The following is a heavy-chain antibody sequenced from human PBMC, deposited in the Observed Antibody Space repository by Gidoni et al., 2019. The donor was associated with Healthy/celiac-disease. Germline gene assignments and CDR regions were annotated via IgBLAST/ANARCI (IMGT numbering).Heavy chain of an antibody. D-gene: IGHD3-3*01. J-gene: IGHJ4*02. Sequence: QLQLQESGPVLVKPSEILSPSCTFSGCSISSSIYYWGWRRQPPGKGLEWIGSIYYSGSTYYNPSLKSRVTISVDTSKNQFSLKLSSVTAADTAVYYCARHPKITIFGVVIPSYFDYWGQGTLVTVSS. CDR2: IYYSGST. CDR3: ARHPKITIFGVVIPSYFDY. CDR1: GCSISSSIYY. V-gene: IGHV4-39*01.